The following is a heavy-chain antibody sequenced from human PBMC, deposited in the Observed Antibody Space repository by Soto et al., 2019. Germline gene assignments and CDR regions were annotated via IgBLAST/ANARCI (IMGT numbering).Heavy chain of an antibody. D-gene: IGHD3-22*01. Sequence: EVQLLESGGGLARPGGSRRLSCVASGFTFSDYAMTWVRQAPGKGLEWVATISATGGNIEYTDSLKGRFTISRDNSKNTLYLQMNNLRIGDTAVYYCARDSDLYDSSGYHYKDAFDIWGQETKVTVSS. J-gene: IGHJ3*02. CDR1: GFTFSDYA. CDR3: ARDSDLYDSSGYHYKDAFDI. V-gene: IGHV3-23*01. CDR2: ISATGGNI.